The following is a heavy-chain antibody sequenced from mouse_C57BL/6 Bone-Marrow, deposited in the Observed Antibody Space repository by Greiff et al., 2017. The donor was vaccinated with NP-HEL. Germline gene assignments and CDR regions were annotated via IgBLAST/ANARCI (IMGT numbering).Heavy chain of an antibody. V-gene: IGHV5-6*01. CDR1: GFTFSSYG. Sequence: EVKLVESGGDLVKPGGSLKLSCAASGFTFSSYGMSWVRQTPDKRLEWVATISSGGSYTYSPDSVKGRFTITRDNAKNTLYMQMSSLKSEDTAMYYCASPYDYDVAWFAYWGQGTLVTVSA. CDR2: ISSGGSYT. J-gene: IGHJ3*01. CDR3: ASPYDYDVAWFAY. D-gene: IGHD2-4*01.